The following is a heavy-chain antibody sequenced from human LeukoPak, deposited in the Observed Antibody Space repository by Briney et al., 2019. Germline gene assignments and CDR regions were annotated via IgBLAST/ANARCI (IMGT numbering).Heavy chain of an antibody. CDR1: GFTFSSYS. CDR3: ARVIQWLAEFDY. V-gene: IGHV3-30*03. CDR2: ISYDGSNK. Sequence: GGSLRLSCAASGFTFSSYSMNWVRQAPGKGLEWVAVISYDGSNKYYADSVKGRFTISRDNSKNTLYLQMNSLRAEDTAVYYCARVIQWLAEFDYWGQGTLVTVSS. D-gene: IGHD6-19*01. J-gene: IGHJ4*02.